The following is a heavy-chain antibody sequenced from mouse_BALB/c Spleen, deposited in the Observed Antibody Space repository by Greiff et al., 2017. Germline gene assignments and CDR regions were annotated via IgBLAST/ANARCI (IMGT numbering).Heavy chain of an antibody. CDR3: ARDDGYYQAWFAY. Sequence: EVQGVESGGGLVQPGGSRKLSCAASGFTFSSFGMHWVRQAPEKGLEWVAYISSGSSTIYYADTVKGRFTISRDNPKNTLFLQMTSLRSEDTAMYYCARDDGYYQAWFAYWGQGTLVTVSA. CDR1: GFTFSSFG. J-gene: IGHJ3*01. V-gene: IGHV5-17*02. D-gene: IGHD2-3*01. CDR2: ISSGSSTI.